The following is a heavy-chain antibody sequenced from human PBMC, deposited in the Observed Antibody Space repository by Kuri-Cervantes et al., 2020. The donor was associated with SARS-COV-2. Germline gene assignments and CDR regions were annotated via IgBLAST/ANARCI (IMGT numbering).Heavy chain of an antibody. CDR1: GGSFSGYY. D-gene: IGHD1-26*01. J-gene: IGHJ6*02. CDR3: ARLGATKGSYYYGVDV. Sequence: CAVYGGSFSGYYWSWIRQPPGKGLEWIGEINHSGSTNYNPSLKSPVTISVDTSKNQLSLRLSSVTAADTAVYYCARLGATKGSYYYGVDVWGQGTTVTVSS. V-gene: IGHV4-34*01. CDR2: INHSGST.